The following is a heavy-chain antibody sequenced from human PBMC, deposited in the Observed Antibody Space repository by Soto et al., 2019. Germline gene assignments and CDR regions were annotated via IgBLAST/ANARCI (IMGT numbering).Heavy chain of an antibody. CDR3: ARSVQVRGGLITSGLAWFDP. CDR2: IYHSGST. D-gene: IGHD3-10*01. CDR1: GDSISSGGYY. V-gene: IGHV4-31*02. Sequence: QVQVQESGPGLVKPSQTLSLTCTVSGDSISSGGYYWSWIRQHPGQGPEWMGYIYHSGSTFYSPSLRSRVSISRDTSKSQFSLKLTSVTAADTAIYSCARSVQVRGGLITSGLAWFDPWVQGILVTVSS. J-gene: IGHJ5*02.